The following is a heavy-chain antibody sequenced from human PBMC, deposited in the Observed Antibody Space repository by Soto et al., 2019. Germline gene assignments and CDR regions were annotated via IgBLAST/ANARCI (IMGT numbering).Heavy chain of an antibody. D-gene: IGHD2-21*02. Sequence: VQLLESGGGLVQPGGSLRLSCATSGFTFTAYDLTWVRQAPGKGLDWVSGISPSGDTTYYADSVKGRFTISRDNSKTVLYLQMNSLRAEDTAVYYCAFQRTANPFYWGQGTLVIVSS. J-gene: IGHJ4*02. CDR1: GFTFTAYD. CDR3: AFQRTANPFY. CDR2: ISPSGDTT. V-gene: IGHV3-23*01.